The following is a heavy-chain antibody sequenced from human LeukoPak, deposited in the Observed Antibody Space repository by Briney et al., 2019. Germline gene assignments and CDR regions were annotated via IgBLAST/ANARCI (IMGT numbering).Heavy chain of an antibody. Sequence: PPETLSLSPAVYGGFFSGFDSIWIRQPPGQGLEWIGEINHSGSTNYNPSLKSRVTISVDTSKNQFSLKLSSVTAADTAVYYCARVKDYGGFYWGQGTLVTVSS. CDR3: ARVKDYGGFY. V-gene: IGHV4-34*01. J-gene: IGHJ4*02. D-gene: IGHD4-23*01. CDR1: GGFFSGFD. CDR2: INHSGST.